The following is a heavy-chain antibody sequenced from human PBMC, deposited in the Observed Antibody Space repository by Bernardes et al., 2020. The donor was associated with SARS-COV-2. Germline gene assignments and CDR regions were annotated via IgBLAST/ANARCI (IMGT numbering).Heavy chain of an antibody. J-gene: IGHJ4*01. CDR3: AKDGSYGYLAPHWGSFDY. CDR2: INPSGGST. V-gene: IGHV1-46*02. Sequence: ASVKVSCKASGYTFNSYSMHWVRQAPGQGLEWMGIINPSGGSTSYAQKFQGRVTMTRDTSTYTVYMELSSLTSEDTAVYYCAKDGSYGYLAPHWGSFDYWGHGTLVTVSA. D-gene: IGHD3-16*01. CDR1: GYTFNSYS.